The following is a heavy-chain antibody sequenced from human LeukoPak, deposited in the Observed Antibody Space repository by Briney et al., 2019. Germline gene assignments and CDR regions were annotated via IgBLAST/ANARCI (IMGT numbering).Heavy chain of an antibody. CDR2: TYYRSKWYY. CDR1: GDSVSRISVA. J-gene: IGHJ6*02. V-gene: IGHV6-1*01. CDR3: SLARSEYHYGMDV. Sequence: SQTLSLTCAISGDSVSRISVAWNWIRQSPSRGLEWLGRTYYRSKWYYEYAVSVKSRINISPDTSKNQFSLQLTSVTPEDTAVYYCSLARSEYHYGMDVWGQGTTVTVSS.